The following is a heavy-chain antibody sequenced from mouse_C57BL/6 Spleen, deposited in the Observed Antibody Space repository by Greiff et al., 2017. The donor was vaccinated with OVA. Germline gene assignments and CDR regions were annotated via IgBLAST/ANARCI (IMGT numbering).Heavy chain of an antibody. J-gene: IGHJ3*01. CDR1: GYTFTDYN. V-gene: IGHV1-22*01. CDR3: ARAGGNWDWFAY. CDR2: INPNNGGT. D-gene: IGHD4-1*01. Sequence: EVQRVESGPELVKPGASVKMSCKASGYTFTDYNMHWVKQSHGKSLEWIGYINPNNGGTSYNQKFKGKATLTVNKSSSTAYMELRSLTSEDSAVYYCARAGGNWDWFAYWGQGTLVTVSA.